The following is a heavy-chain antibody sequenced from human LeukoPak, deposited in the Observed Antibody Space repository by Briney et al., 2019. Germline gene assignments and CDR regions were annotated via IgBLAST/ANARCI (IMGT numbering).Heavy chain of an antibody. J-gene: IGHJ4*02. Sequence: QPGGSLRLSCAASGFTFNNYEMNWLRQAPGKGLEWVSYISSSGSTIYYADSVKGRFTISRDNARNSLYLQMNTLRPEDTAVYYCARVLAGVAFLFDYWGQGTLVTVSS. CDR3: ARVLAGVAFLFDY. V-gene: IGHV3-48*03. D-gene: IGHD3-10*01. CDR1: GFTFNNYE. CDR2: ISSSGSTI.